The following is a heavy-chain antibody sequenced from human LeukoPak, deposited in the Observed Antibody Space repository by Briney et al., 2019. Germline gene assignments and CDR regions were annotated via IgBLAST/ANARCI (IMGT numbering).Heavy chain of an antibody. D-gene: IGHD3-22*01. V-gene: IGHV2-5*01. CDR1: GFSLSTSGVG. CDR2: IYWNDDK. CDR3: AHSYDSSGFGVYNWFDP. J-gene: IGHJ5*02. Sequence: SGPTLVNPTQTLTLTCTFSGFSLSTSGVGVGWIRQPPGKALEWLALIYWNDDKRYSPSLKSRLTITKDTSKNQVVLTMTNMYPVDTATYYCAHSYDSSGFGVYNWFDPWGQGTLVTVSS.